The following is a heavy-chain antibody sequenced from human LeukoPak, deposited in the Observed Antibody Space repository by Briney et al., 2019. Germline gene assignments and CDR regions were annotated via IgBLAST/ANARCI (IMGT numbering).Heavy chain of an antibody. Sequence: GGSLRLSCAASGFTFSSYAMSWVRQAPGKGLEWVSAISGSGGSTYYADSVKGRFTISRDNSKNTLYLQMNSLKTEDTAVYYCTTVVVIANDVWGQGTLVTVSS. D-gene: IGHD2-21*01. CDR2: ISGSGGST. CDR1: GFTFSSYA. J-gene: IGHJ4*02. CDR3: TTVVVIANDV. V-gene: IGHV3-23*01.